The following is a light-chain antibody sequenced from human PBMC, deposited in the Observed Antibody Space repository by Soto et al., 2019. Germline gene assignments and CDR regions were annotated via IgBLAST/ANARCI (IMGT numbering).Light chain of an antibody. V-gene: IGLV2-14*01. J-gene: IGLJ2*01. CDR3: SSYTSSSSLLV. CDR1: SSDVGGYNY. CDR2: EVS. Sequence: QSVLTQPASVSGSPGQSITISCTGTSSDVGGYNYVSWYQQHPGKAPKLMIYEVSNRPSGVSNRCSGSKSGNTASLTISGLQAEDEADYYCSSYTSSSSLLVFGGGTKLTVL.